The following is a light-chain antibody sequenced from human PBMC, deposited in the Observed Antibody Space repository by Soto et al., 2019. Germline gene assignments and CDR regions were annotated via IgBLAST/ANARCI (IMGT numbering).Light chain of an antibody. Sequence: IQMTQSPSSLSASVGDKVTITCQASQDISNYLNWYQHKPGKAPKLLIYDASNLETGVPSRFSGSGSGTDFTFTISSLQPEDVATYYCQQYDNLWLTFGGGTKVEIK. J-gene: IGKJ4*01. V-gene: IGKV1-33*01. CDR1: QDISNY. CDR3: QQYDNLWLT. CDR2: DAS.